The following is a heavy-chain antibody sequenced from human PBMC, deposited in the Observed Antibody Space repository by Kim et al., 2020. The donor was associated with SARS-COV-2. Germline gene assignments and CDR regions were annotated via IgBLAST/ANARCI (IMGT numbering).Heavy chain of an antibody. Sequence: GGSLRLSCTASGFNLPDHAMSWVRQAPGKGLEWVGFIRSKGYTGKTEYAASVKGRFSFSSDDSKNNAYLQMNRLKTADTDVYYCTRGGNGNKIRGYYLDQRTLASVSS. CDR3: TRGGNGNKIRGYY. CDR2: IRSKGYTGKT. V-gene: IGHV3-49*04. D-gene: IGHD2-8*01. J-gene: IGHJ4*02. CDR1: GFNLPDHA.